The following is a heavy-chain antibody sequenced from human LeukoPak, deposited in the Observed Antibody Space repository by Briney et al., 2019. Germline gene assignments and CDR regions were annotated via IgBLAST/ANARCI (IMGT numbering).Heavy chain of an antibody. D-gene: IGHD5-18*01. Sequence: GGSLRLSCAASGFTFSRYGMHWVRQTPGKGLEWVAFTRNDGSNKYYADSVKGRFTISRDNSNNTLYLQMNSLRAEDTAVYYCARPGGLQLWLKLDYWGQGTLVTVSS. CDR3: ARPGGLQLWLKLDY. CDR1: GFTFSRYG. V-gene: IGHV3-30*02. J-gene: IGHJ4*02. CDR2: TRNDGSNK.